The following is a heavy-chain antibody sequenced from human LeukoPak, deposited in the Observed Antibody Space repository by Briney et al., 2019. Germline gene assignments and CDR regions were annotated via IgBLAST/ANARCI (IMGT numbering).Heavy chain of an antibody. CDR2: IKSKTDGGTT. V-gene: IGHV3-15*01. J-gene: IGHJ4*02. CDR1: GFTFSTYS. Sequence: GGSLRLSCAASGFTFSTYSLNWVRQAPGRGLEWVGRIKSKTDGGTTDNAAPVKGRFTISRDDSKNTLYLQMNSLKTEDTAVYYCATTSIAGRRVDNWGQGTLVTVSS. D-gene: IGHD6-6*01. CDR3: ATTSIAGRRVDN.